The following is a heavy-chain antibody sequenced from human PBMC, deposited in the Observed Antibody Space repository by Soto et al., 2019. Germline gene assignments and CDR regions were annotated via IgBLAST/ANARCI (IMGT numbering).Heavy chain of an antibody. CDR3: ARVTVGYSYGYAFDI. D-gene: IGHD5-18*01. CDR1: GYTFTGYY. Sequence: ASVKVSCKASGYTFTGYYMHWVRQAPGQGLEWVGWINPNSGGTNYAQKFQGWVTMTRDTSISTAYMELSRLRSDDTAVYYCARVTVGYSYGYAFDIWGQGTMVTVSS. V-gene: IGHV1-2*04. CDR2: INPNSGGT. J-gene: IGHJ3*02.